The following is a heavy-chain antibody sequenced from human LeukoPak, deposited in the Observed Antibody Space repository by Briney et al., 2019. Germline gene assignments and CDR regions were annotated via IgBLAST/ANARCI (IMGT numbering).Heavy chain of an antibody. CDR2: IYSGDTT. J-gene: IGHJ4*02. CDR3: AKDRTAAAGYFDY. Sequence: GGSLRLSCVVSGFTVSSNYMSWVRQAPGKGLEWVSVIYSGDTTYYADSVKGRFTISRDNSKNTLYLQMNSLRAEDTAVYYCAKDRTAAAGYFDYWGQGTLVTVSS. V-gene: IGHV3-66*01. D-gene: IGHD6-13*01. CDR1: GFTVSSNY.